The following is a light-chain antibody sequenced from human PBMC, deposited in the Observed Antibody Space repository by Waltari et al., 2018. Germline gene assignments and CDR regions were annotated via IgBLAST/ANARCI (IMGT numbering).Light chain of an antibody. CDR2: DAS. CDR1: QRVSSS. Sequence: EIVLTQSPATLSLSPGERATLSCSASQRVSSSLGWYQQRPGQAPRLRIYDASSRATGIPARFSGSRSGTDFTLNICSLEPEDFAVYYCQKRSKWPITFSQGTRLEIK. CDR3: QKRSKWPIT. J-gene: IGKJ5*01. V-gene: IGKV3-11*01.